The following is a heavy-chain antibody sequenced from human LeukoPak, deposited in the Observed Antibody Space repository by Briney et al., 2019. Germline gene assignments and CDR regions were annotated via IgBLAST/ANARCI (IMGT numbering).Heavy chain of an antibody. J-gene: IGHJ6*04. CDR3: AELGITMIGGV. D-gene: IGHD3-10*02. CDR2: ISSSGSTI. CDR1: GFTFSSYA. Sequence: GGSLRLSCVVSGFTFSSYAMHWVRQAPGKGLEWVSYISSSGSTIYYADSVKGRFTISRDNAKNSLYLQMNSLRAEDTAVYYCAELGITMIGGVWGKGTTVTISS. V-gene: IGHV3-48*03.